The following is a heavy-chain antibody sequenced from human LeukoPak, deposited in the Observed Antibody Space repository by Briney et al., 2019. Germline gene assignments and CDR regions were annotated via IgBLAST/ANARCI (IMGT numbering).Heavy chain of an antibody. CDR2: IKGKTAAGAP. Sequence: GGSLRLSCAASGFTFNNAWMSWVRQAPGKGLEWVGRIKGKTAAGAPDYVASVKGRFTISRDDSKNTLFLQMNSLKTEDTAVYYCITGDYDFWSGFYSPNHYFDYWGQGTLVTVSS. CDR1: GFTFNNAW. J-gene: IGHJ4*02. D-gene: IGHD3-3*01. V-gene: IGHV3-15*01. CDR3: ITGDYDFWSGFYSPNHYFDY.